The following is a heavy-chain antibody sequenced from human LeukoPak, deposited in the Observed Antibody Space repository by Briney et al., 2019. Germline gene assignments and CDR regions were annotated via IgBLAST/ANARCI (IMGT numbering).Heavy chain of an antibody. V-gene: IGHV1-8*01. CDR2: MNPNSGNT. D-gene: IGHD2-21*01. J-gene: IGHJ4*02. Sequence: ASVKVSCKASGYTFTTYDINWVRQATGQGLEWMAWMNPNSGNTGYAQKFHGRVTMTRNTSISTAYMELSSLRSEDTAVYYCARVAGNCGGDCYRLVYWGQGTLVTVAS. CDR1: GYTFTTYD. CDR3: ARVAGNCGGDCYRLVY.